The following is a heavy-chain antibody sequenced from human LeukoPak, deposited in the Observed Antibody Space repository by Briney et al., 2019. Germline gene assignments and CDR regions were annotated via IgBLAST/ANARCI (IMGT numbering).Heavy chain of an antibody. V-gene: IGHV4-4*07. CDR2: IYSSGST. CDR1: GGSINSYY. Sequence: SETLSLTCTVSGGSINSYYWSWIRQPAGKGLEWIGRIYSSGSTGYNPSLKSRVTMSLDTSRNQFSLNLSSVTAADTAVYYCARVDIRTAFFDYWGQGTLVTVSS. CDR3: ARVDIRTAFFDY. D-gene: IGHD5-12*01. J-gene: IGHJ4*02.